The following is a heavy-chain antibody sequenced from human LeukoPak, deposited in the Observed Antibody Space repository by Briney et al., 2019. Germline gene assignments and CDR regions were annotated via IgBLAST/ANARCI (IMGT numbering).Heavy chain of an antibody. Sequence: GGSLRLSCAASGFTVSNNHMSWVRQDPGKGLEWVSLTYTDTSAYYADSVKGRFTISRDNSKNTLNLQMNSLRVEDTAVYYCARESWGPVGPWGQGTLVTVSS. CDR3: ARESWGPVGP. J-gene: IGHJ5*02. CDR2: TYTDTSA. CDR1: GFTVSNNH. D-gene: IGHD3-16*01. V-gene: IGHV3-66*02.